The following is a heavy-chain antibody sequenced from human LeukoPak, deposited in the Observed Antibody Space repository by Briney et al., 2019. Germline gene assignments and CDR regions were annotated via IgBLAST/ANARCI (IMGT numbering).Heavy chain of an antibody. CDR3: AQGKKNRFDS. CDR2: ISGGGTTL. CDR1: GFTFSSYE. Sequence: GSLRLSCAASGFTFSSYEMHWVRQAPGKGLEWVSYISGGGTTLYYADSVKGRFTVSRDNVKNSLYLHMDSLRAEDTAVYYCAQGKKNRFDSWGQGTLVTISS. J-gene: IGHJ5*01. V-gene: IGHV3-48*03.